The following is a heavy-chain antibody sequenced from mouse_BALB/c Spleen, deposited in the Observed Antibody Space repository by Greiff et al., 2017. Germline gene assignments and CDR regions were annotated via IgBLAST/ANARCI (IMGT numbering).Heavy chain of an antibody. J-gene: IGHJ4*01. CDR1: GFSLTSYG. CDR2: IWSGGST. V-gene: IGHV2-2*02. Sequence: VKLMESGPGLVQPSQSLSITCTVSGFSLTSYGVHWVRQSPGKGLEWLGVIWSGGSTDYNAAFISRLSISKDNSKSQVFFKMNSLQANDTAIYYCARLTGTRDYAMDYWGQGTSVTVSS. CDR3: ARLTGTRDYAMDY. D-gene: IGHD4-1*01.